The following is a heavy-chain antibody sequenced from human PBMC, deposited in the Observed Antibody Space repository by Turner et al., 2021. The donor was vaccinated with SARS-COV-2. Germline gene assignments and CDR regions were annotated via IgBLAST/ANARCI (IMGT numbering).Heavy chain of an antibody. CDR1: GVTFSSYA. Sequence: QVQLVQSGAEVKKPWSSVKVSCKASGVTFSSYAFCRVRQAPGQGLEWMGGIIPIFGTPTYAQKFQGRVTITADESTSTAYMELSSLRSEDTAVYYCASFGGDYVFDYWGQGTLVTVSS. D-gene: IGHD3-10*01. V-gene: IGHV1-69*01. J-gene: IGHJ4*02. CDR2: IIPIFGTP. CDR3: ASFGGDYVFDY.